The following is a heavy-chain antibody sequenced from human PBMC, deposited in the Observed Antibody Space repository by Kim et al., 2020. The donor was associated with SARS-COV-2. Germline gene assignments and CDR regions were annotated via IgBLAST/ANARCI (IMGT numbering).Heavy chain of an antibody. J-gene: IGHJ6*02. D-gene: IGHD6-13*01. V-gene: IGHV1-2*02. Sequence: ASVKVSCKASGYTFRGHFIHWVLQSPGQGLEWLGWIKSVSGDTNSAEKFRARVTLTRDPSTSTAYMELSGLTSADTAMYYCAHRGILDFWGQGTMVTV. CDR1: GYTFRGHF. CDR2: IKSVSGDT. CDR3: AHRGILDF.